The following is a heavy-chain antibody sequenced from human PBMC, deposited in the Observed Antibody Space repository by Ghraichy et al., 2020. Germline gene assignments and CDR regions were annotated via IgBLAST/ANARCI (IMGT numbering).Heavy chain of an antibody. CDR2: INHSGST. D-gene: IGHD2-21*01. V-gene: IGHV4-34*01. CDR1: GGSFRGHF. J-gene: IGHJ6*02. Sequence: SETLSLTCAVYGGSFRGHFWSWIRQPPGKGLEWIGEINHSGSTNYNPSLKSRVTMSVDTSKNQVFLKLTSVTAADTAVYYCARGGIGGMDVWGQGTTVTVSS. CDR3: ARGGIGGMDV.